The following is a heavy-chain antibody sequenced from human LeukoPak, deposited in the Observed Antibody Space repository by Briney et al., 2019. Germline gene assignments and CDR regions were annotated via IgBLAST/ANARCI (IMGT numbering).Heavy chain of an antibody. J-gene: IGHJ4*02. D-gene: IGHD5-24*01. Sequence: SETLSLTCTVSGGSISSSSYYWGWIRQPPGKGLEWIGSIYYSGSTYYNPSLKSRVTISVDTPKNQFSLKLSSVTAADTAVYYCGRGGYNSALDYWGQGTLVTVSS. CDR3: GRGGYNSALDY. CDR2: IYYSGST. V-gene: IGHV4-39*01. CDR1: GGSISSSSYY.